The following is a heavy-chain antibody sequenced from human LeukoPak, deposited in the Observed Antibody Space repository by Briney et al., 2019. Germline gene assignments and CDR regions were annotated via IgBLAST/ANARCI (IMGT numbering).Heavy chain of an antibody. V-gene: IGHV4-34*01. CDR1: GGSFSGYY. CDR3: ARSTVTDPYYFDY. CDR2: INHSGST. Sequence: PSETLSLTCAVYGGSFSGYYWSWIRQPPGKELEWIGEINHSGSTNYNPSLKSRVTISVDTSKNQFSLKLSSVTAADTAVYYCARSTVTDPYYFDYWGQGTLVTVSS. D-gene: IGHD4-17*01. J-gene: IGHJ4*02.